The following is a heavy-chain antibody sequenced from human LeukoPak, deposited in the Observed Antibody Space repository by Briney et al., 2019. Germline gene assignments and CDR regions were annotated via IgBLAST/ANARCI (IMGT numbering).Heavy chain of an antibody. V-gene: IGHV3-11*01. Sequence: PGGSLRLSCAASGFTFSDYYMSWIRQAPGKGLEWVSYVSSGSSTIYYADSVKGRFTISRDNSKNTLYLHMNSLRVEDTAVYYCAKGPRAVEHSTHRFDYWGQGTLVTVSS. J-gene: IGHJ4*02. CDR2: VSSGSSTI. D-gene: IGHD1/OR15-1a*01. CDR3: AKGPRAVEHSTHRFDY. CDR1: GFTFSDYY.